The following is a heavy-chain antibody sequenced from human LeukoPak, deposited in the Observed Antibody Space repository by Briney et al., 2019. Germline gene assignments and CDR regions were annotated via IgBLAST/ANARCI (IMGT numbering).Heavy chain of an antibody. Sequence: GGSPRLSCAASGFTFSSYAMSWVRQAPGKGLEWVSAISGSGGSTYYADSVKGRFTISRDNSKNTLYLQMNSLRAEDTAVYYCAKSLRHIVVVTAIGDFDYWGQGTLVTVSS. CDR3: AKSLRHIVVVTAIGDFDY. V-gene: IGHV3-23*01. CDR1: GFTFSSYA. CDR2: ISGSGGST. J-gene: IGHJ4*02. D-gene: IGHD2-21*02.